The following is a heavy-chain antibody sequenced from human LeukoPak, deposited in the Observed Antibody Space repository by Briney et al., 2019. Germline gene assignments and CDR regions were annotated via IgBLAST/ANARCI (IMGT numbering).Heavy chain of an antibody. J-gene: IGHJ4*02. CDR1: GYTFTSYG. V-gene: IGHV1-18*01. Sequence: GASVKVSCKASGYTFTSYGISWVRQAPGQGLEWMGWISAYNGNTNYAQKLQGRVTMTTDTSTSTAYMELRSLRSDDTAVYYCARDLVRQDYYGSGGYWGQGTLDTVSS. CDR2: ISAYNGNT. D-gene: IGHD3-10*01. CDR3: ARDLVRQDYYGSGGY.